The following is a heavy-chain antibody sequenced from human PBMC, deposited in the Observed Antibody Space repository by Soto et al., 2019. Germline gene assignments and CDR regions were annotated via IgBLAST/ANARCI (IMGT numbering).Heavy chain of an antibody. D-gene: IGHD5-12*01. V-gene: IGHV3-13*04. J-gene: IGHJ6*02. CDR3: ARGGDIVAKTYYYYYGMDV. Sequence: PGGSLRLSCAASGFTFSSYDMHWVRQATGKGLEWVSAIGTAGDTYYPGSVKGRFTISRENAKNSLYLQMNSLRAGDTAVYYCARGGDIVAKTYYYYYGMDVWGQGTTVTVSS. CDR1: GFTFSSYD. CDR2: IGTAGDT.